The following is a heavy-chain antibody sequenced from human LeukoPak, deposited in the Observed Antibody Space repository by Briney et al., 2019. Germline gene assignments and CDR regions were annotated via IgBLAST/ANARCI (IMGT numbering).Heavy chain of an antibody. D-gene: IGHD3-22*01. V-gene: IGHV3-23*01. J-gene: IGHJ4*02. CDR2: ISGSGGST. CDR1: GFTFSSYA. CDR3: ARGPPSGYYQFDY. Sequence: GGSLRLSCAASGFTFSSYAMSWVRQAPGKGLEWVSAISGSGGSTYYADSVKGRFTISRDNAKNSLYLQMNSLRDEDTAVYYCARGPPSGYYQFDYWGQGTLVTVSS.